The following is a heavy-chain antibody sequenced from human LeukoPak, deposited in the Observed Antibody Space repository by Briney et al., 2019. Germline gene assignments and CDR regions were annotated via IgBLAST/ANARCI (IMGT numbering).Heavy chain of an antibody. V-gene: IGHV4-59*13. CDR2: IYYTGST. J-gene: IGHJ6*03. CDR1: GDSISSYY. Sequence: SETLSLTCTVSGDSISSYYWSWVRQPPGKGLEYIGHIYYTGSTYYNPSLSSRVTMSLDTSKNQFSLKVSSVTAADTAVYYCAGGSTSAYYYMDVWGKGTTVTVSS. D-gene: IGHD2-2*01. CDR3: AGGSTSAYYYMDV.